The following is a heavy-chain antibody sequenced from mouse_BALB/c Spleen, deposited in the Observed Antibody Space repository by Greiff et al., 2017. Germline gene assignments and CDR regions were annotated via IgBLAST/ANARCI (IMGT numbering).Heavy chain of an antibody. V-gene: IGHV5-6-5*01. CDR3: ANYGNYGSYAMDY. J-gene: IGHJ4*01. D-gene: IGHD2-1*01. Sequence: EVKVVESGGGLVKPGGSLKLSCAASGFTFSSYAMSWVRQTPEKRLEWVASISSGGSTYYPDRVKGRFTISRDNARNILYLQVSSLRSEDTAMYYCANYGNYGSYAMDYWGQGTSVTVSS. CDR2: ISSGGST. CDR1: GFTFSSYA.